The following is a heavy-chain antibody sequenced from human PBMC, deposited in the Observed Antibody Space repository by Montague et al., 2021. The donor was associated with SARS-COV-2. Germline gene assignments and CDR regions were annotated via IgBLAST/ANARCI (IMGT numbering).Heavy chain of an antibody. CDR1: GFTFSNYP. CDR2: VSYDGNIK. V-gene: IGHV3-30-3*01. CDR3: ARGRGSYSLDC. J-gene: IGHJ4*02. Sequence: SLRLSCAASGFTFSNYPMHWVRQAPGKGLEWVAIVSYDGNIKYYGDSVKGRFTISRDKSKNTLYLQMNSLRADDTAVYYCARGRGSYSLDCWGQGTLATVSS. D-gene: IGHD1-26*01.